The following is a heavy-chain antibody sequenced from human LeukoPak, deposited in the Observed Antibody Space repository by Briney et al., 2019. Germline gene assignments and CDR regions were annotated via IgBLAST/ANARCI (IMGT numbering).Heavy chain of an antibody. D-gene: IGHD2-21*02. CDR2: ISSSSSYI. CDR1: GFTFRSYS. V-gene: IGHV3-21*01. J-gene: IGHJ4*02. Sequence: GGSLRLSCAASGFTFRSYSMNWVRQAPGKGLEWVLSISSSSSYIYYADSVKGRFTISRDNAKNSLYLQMNSLRAEDTAVYFCARSDYCGGDCYSSLSNYWGQGTLVTVSS. CDR3: ARSDYCGGDCYSSLSNY.